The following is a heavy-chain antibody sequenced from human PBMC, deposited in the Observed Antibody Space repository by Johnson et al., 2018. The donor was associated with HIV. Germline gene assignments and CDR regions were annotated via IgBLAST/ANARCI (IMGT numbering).Heavy chain of an antibody. Sequence: QVQLVESGGGLVKPGGSLRLSCVASGFTFSDYYMSWIRQAPGTGLEWVSYISSSGSVIYSADSVKGRFTISRDNAKNSLYLQMNSLRAEDTAVYYCARSKDCSGGSCPDGFDIWGQGTMVIVSS. CDR1: GFTFSDYY. J-gene: IGHJ3*02. D-gene: IGHD2-15*01. V-gene: IGHV3-11*04. CDR3: ARSKDCSGGSCPDGFDI. CDR2: ISSSGSVI.